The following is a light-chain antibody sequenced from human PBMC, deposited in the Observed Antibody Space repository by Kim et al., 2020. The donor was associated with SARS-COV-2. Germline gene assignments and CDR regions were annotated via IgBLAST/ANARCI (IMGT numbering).Light chain of an antibody. V-gene: IGLV2-14*03. CDR3: CSYTINNTGV. J-gene: IGLJ3*02. Sequence: QSALTQPASVSGSPGQSITISCTGTSSDVGGYNYVSWYQQHPGKAPKLMIYDVSKRPSGVSNRFSGSKSGNTASLTISGLQAEDEADYYCCSYTINNTGVFGGGTQLTVL. CDR2: DVS. CDR1: SSDVGGYNY.